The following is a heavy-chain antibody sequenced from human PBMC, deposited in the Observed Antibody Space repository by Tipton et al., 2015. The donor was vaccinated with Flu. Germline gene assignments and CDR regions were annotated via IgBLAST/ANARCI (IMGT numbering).Heavy chain of an antibody. CDR2: IWYDGSNK. J-gene: IGHJ6*02. CDR1: GFTFSSYG. V-gene: IGHV3-33*01. D-gene: IGHD2-2*01. CDR3: ARDGRSTSWSGYNYYYYGMDV. Sequence: SLRLSCAASGFTFSSYGMHWVRQAPGKGLEWVAVIWYDGSNKYYADSVKGRFTISRDNSKNTLYLQMNSLRAEDTAVYYCARDGRSTSWSGYNYYYYGMDVWGQGTTVTVSS.